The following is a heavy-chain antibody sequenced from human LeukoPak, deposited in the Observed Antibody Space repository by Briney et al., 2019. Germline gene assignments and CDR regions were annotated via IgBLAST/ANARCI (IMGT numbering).Heavy chain of an antibody. V-gene: IGHV4-4*07. J-gene: IGHJ3*02. CDR1: GGSINNYY. CDR2: VYTSGST. CDR3: ARVWELSDAFDI. Sequence: SETLSLTCTVSGGSINNYYWSWVRQPAGKGLEWIGRVYTSGSTNYSPSLKSRVTISVDTSKNQFSLKLSSVTAADAAVYYCARVWELSDAFDIWGQGTMVTVSS. D-gene: IGHD1-26*01.